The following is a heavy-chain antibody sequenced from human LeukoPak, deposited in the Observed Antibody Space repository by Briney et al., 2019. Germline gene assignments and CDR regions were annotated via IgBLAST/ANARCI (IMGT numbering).Heavy chain of an antibody. D-gene: IGHD3-10*01. Sequence: ASVKVSCKASGYTFTSYAMHWVRQAPGQRLEWMGWINAGNGNTKYSQKFQGRVTITRDTSASTAYMELSSLRSEDTAVYYCARDPPPYAGFGELFLDYWGQGTLVTVSS. CDR2: INAGNGNT. CDR1: GYTFTSYA. V-gene: IGHV1-3*01. CDR3: ARDPPPYAGFGELFLDY. J-gene: IGHJ4*02.